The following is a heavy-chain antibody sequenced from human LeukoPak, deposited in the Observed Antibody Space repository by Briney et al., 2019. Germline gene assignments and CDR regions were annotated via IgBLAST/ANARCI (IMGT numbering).Heavy chain of an antibody. CDR1: GFTVSSNY. CDR3: AGITESQITRDY. D-gene: IGHD1-14*01. CDR2: IYSGGST. J-gene: IGHJ4*02. V-gene: IGHV3-66*02. Sequence: GGSLRLSCAASGFTVSSNYMSWVRQARGEGLEGVSDIYSGGSTYYADSVKGRFTISRDNSKNTLYLQMNSLRAEDTAVYYCAGITESQITRDYWGQGTLVTVSS.